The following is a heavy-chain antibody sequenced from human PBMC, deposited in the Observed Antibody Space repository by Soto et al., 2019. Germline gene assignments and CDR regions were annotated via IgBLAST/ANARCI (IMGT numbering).Heavy chain of an antibody. D-gene: IGHD5-12*01. V-gene: IGHV3-33*01. J-gene: IGHJ4*02. Sequence: QVQLVESGGGVVQPGRSLRLSCAASGFTFSSYGMHWVRQAPGKGLEWVAVIWYDGSNKYYADSVKGRFTISRDNSKNTLYLQMNSLRAEDTAVYYCARGPSSGYDRGPLDYWGQGTLVTVSS. CDR2: IWYDGSNK. CDR1: GFTFSSYG. CDR3: ARGPSSGYDRGPLDY.